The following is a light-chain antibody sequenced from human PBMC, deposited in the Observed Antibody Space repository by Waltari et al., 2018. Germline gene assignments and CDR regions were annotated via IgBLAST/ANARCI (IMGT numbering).Light chain of an antibody. CDR3: QVSDSRTAHSYV. CDR1: KIGIKS. Sequence: SFVLTQPPSVSVAPGKTASITCGGDKIGIKSVHWYQQKPGQAPVLVIHYATDRPSGSPERFSGSKSGNTATLTISRVEAGDEADYYCQVSDSRTAHSYVFGTGTTVTVL. V-gene: IGLV3-21*04. J-gene: IGLJ1*01. CDR2: YAT.